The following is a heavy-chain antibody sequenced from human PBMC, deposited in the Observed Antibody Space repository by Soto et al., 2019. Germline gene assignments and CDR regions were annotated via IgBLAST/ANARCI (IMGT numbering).Heavy chain of an antibody. CDR2: IYYSGST. CDR1: GGSISRGGYY. Sequence: QVQLQASCPGLVKPSQTLSLTCTVSGGSISRGGYYWSWIRQHPGKGLEGIGYIYYSGSTSYNPSLKSRLTISVDTSKNQFSLRVTSVTAADTAVYYCARSGQLWEPPSFDYWGQGILVTVSS. J-gene: IGHJ4*02. CDR3: ARSGQLWEPPSFDY. V-gene: IGHV4-31*03. D-gene: IGHD1-26*01.